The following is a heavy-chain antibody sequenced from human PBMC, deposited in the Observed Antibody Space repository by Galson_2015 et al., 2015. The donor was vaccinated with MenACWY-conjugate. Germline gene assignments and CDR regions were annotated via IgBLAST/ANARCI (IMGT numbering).Heavy chain of an antibody. Sequence: SLRLSCAPSGFTFSTYWMHWVRQAPGKGLEWVSRIDPDGSTTDYAESMKGRFTISRDNAKNTLFLQIHSLRVEDTAAYYCATAGSYRFDYWGQGALVTVSS. CDR1: GFTFSTYW. CDR2: IDPDGSTT. J-gene: IGHJ4*02. CDR3: ATAGSYRFDY. V-gene: IGHV3-74*01. D-gene: IGHD1-26*01.